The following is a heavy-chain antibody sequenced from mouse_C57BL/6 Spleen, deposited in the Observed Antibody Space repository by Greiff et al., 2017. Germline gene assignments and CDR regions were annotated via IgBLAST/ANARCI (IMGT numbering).Heavy chain of an antibody. CDR2: ISSGSSTI. D-gene: IGHD2-4*01. CDR3: ARLYYDYESYFDV. CDR1: GFTFSDYG. Sequence: EVKVVESGGGLVKPGGSLKLSCAASGFTFSDYGMHWVRQAPEKGLEWVAYISSGSSTIYYADTVKGRFTISRDNAKNTLFLQMTSLRSEDTAMYYCARLYYDYESYFDVWGTGTTVTVSS. V-gene: IGHV5-17*01. J-gene: IGHJ1*03.